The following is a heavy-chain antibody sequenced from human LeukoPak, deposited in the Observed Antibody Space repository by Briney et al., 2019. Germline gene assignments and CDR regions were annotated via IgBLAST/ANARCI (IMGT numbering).Heavy chain of an antibody. J-gene: IGHJ4*02. D-gene: IGHD3-22*01. V-gene: IGHV3-33*06. CDR1: GFTFSSYG. Sequence: GGSLRLSCAASGFTFSSYGMHLVRQAPGKGLEWVAVIWYDGSNKYYADSVKGRFTISRDNSKNTLYLQMNSLRAEDTAVYYCAKFGYYYDSSGYSDSDYWGQGTLVTVSS. CDR2: IWYDGSNK. CDR3: AKFGYYYDSSGYSDSDY.